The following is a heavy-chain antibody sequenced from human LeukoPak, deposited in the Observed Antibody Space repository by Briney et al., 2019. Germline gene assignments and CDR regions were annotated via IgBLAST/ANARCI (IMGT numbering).Heavy chain of an antibody. D-gene: IGHD2-15*01. CDR1: GGTFSSYT. Sequence: SVKVSCKASGGTFSSYTISWVRQAPGQGLEWMGRIIPILGIANYAQKFQGRVTITADKSTSTAYMELSSLRSEDTAVYYCARRGYCSGGSCYSPFDYWGQGTLVTVSS. J-gene: IGHJ4*02. CDR3: ARRGYCSGGSCYSPFDY. V-gene: IGHV1-69*02. CDR2: IIPILGIA.